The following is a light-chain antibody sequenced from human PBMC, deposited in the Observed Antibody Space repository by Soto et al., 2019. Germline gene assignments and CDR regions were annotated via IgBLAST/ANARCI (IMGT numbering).Light chain of an antibody. CDR3: QKYDIAPIT. J-gene: IGKJ5*01. V-gene: IGKV1-27*01. CDR2: ATS. CDR1: QPISNY. Sequence: DIQMTQSPSSLSASVGHRVTITCRASQPISNYLAWYQQKPGKVPKLLIYATSTLQSGVPSRFSGSGSGTDFTLIIGGLQPEDVATYYCQKYDIAPITFGQGTRLEIK.